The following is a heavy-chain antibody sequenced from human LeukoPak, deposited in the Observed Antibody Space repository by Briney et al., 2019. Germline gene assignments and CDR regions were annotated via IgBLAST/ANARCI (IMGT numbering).Heavy chain of an antibody. CDR3: AKGGHGDPNHQFDY. CDR1: GLTFSSYS. Sequence: GGSLRLSCAASGLTFSSYSMNWVRQAPGKGLEWVSSISSSSSYIYYADSVKGRFTISRDNAKNSLYLQMNSLRAEDTAVYYCAKGGHGDPNHQFDYWGQGTLVTVSS. V-gene: IGHV3-21*04. J-gene: IGHJ4*02. D-gene: IGHD4-17*01. CDR2: ISSSSSYI.